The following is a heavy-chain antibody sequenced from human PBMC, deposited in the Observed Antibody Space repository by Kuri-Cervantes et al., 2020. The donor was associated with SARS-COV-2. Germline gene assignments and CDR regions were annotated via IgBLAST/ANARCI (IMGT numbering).Heavy chain of an antibody. CDR2: INPNSGGT. Sequence: ASVKVSCKASGYTFTGYYMHWVRQAPGQGLEWMGWINPNSGGTNYAQKFQGRVTMTRDTSTSTVYMELSSLRSEDTAVYYCASCEYYYYYGMDVWGQGTTVTVSS. J-gene: IGHJ6*02. V-gene: IGHV1-2*02. CDR3: ASCEYYYYYGMDV. CDR1: GYTFTGYY. D-gene: IGHD2-21*01.